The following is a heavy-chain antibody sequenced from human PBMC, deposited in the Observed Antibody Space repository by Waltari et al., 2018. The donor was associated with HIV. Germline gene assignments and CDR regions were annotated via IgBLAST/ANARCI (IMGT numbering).Heavy chain of an antibody. Sequence: QVQLQQWCAGLLKPSETLSLNCAVYGGSFSGYYWSWLRQHPGTGLEWMGEINHSGSTNYNPSLKSRVTISVDTSKNQFSLKLSSVTAADTAVYYCARGGWGYCSGGSCYGPDYWGQGTLVTVSS. CDR3: ARGGWGYCSGGSCYGPDY. CDR2: INHSGST. CDR1: GGSFSGYY. J-gene: IGHJ4*02. D-gene: IGHD2-15*01. V-gene: IGHV4-34*01.